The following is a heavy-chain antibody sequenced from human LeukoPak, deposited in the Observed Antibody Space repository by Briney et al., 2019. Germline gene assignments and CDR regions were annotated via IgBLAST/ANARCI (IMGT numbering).Heavy chain of an antibody. J-gene: IGHJ4*02. CDR2: ISYDGSNK. D-gene: IGHD3-22*01. CDR3: ARDRRYYDRGPDY. CDR1: GFTFSSYA. Sequence: GGSLRLSCAASGFTFSSYAMHWVRQAPGKGLEWVAVISYDGSNKYYADSVKGRFTISRDNSKNTLYLQMNSLRAEDTAVYYCARDRRYYDRGPDYWGQGALVTVSS. V-gene: IGHV3-30-3*01.